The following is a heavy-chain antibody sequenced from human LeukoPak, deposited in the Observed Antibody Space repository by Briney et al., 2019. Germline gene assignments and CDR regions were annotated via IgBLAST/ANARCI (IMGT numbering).Heavy chain of an antibody. V-gene: IGHV3-23*01. D-gene: IGHD6-13*01. CDR2: ISGSGGST. CDR1: GFTFSSYA. Sequence: GGSLRLSCAASGFTFSSYAMSWVRQAPGKGLEWVSAISGSGGSTYYADSVKGRFTISRDNSKNTLYLQMNSLRAEDTAVYYCAKDPSSSWRDYYYYMDVWGKGTTVTVSS. J-gene: IGHJ6*03. CDR3: AKDPSSSWRDYYYYMDV.